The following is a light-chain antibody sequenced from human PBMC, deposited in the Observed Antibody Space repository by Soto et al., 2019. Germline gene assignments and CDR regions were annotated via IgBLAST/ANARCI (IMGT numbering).Light chain of an antibody. CDR2: GAS. CDR1: QRVSSSY. J-gene: IGKJ1*01. V-gene: IGKV3-20*01. CDR3: QQYGSSPPS. Sequence: EIVLTQSQGTMSLSPGERGTLSCRARQRVSSSYLAWYQQKPGQAPRLRSDGASSRATGIPDRFSGSGAGTDFTLTSSRLEPEDFAVYYCQQYGSSPPSFGQGTKVDIK.